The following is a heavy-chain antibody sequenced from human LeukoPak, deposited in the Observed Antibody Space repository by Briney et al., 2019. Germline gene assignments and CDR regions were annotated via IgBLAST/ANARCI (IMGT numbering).Heavy chain of an antibody. CDR2: INHSGST. CDR3: ARHQRGNSDAFAI. Sequence: SETLSLTCAVYGGSFIGFHWNWIRQPPGKGLEWIGDINHSGSTNYNPSLTSRVTFSVDTSKNQFSLKLSSVTAADTAVYYCARHQRGNSDAFAIWGQGTMVTVSS. J-gene: IGHJ3*02. D-gene: IGHD4-23*01. CDR1: GGSFIGFH. V-gene: IGHV4-34*01.